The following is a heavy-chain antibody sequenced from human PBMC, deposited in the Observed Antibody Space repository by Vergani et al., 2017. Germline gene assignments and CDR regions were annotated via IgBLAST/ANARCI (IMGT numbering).Heavy chain of an antibody. D-gene: IGHD4-11*01. CDR2: ISSSSSTI. CDR3: ARHPTVTAYYYYYMDV. J-gene: IGHJ6*03. V-gene: IGHV3-48*01. Sequence: EVQLVESGGVVVQPGGSLRLSCAASGFTFSSYSMNWVRQAPGKGLEWVSYISSSSSTIYYADSVKGRFTISRDNAKNSLYLQMNSLRAEDTAVYYCARHPTVTAYYYYYMDVWGKGTTVTVSS. CDR1: GFTFSSYS.